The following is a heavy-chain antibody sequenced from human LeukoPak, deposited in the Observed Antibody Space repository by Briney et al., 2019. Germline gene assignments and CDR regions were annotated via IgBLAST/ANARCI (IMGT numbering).Heavy chain of an antibody. CDR2: ISGSGGST. J-gene: IGHJ4*02. CDR1: GFTFDDYA. V-gene: IGHV3-23*01. D-gene: IGHD5-18*01. Sequence: GGSLRLSCAASGFTFDDYAMHWVRQAPGKGLEWVSAISGSGGSTYYADSVKGRFTISRDNSKNTLYLQMNSLRAEDTAVYYCAKGRAAMGYLDYWGQGTLVTVSS. CDR3: AKGRAAMGYLDY.